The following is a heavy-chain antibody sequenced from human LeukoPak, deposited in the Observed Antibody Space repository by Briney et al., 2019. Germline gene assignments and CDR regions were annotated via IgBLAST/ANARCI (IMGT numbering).Heavy chain of an antibody. CDR1: GGSISSYY. D-gene: IGHD3-22*01. J-gene: IGHJ4*02. Sequence: SEALSLTCTVSGGSISSYYWSWIRQPPGKGLEWIGYIYYSGSTNYNPSLKSRVTISVDTSKNQFSLKLSSVTAADTAVYYCARKLYYYDSSGYPRPTGEFDYWGQGTLVTVSS. V-gene: IGHV4-59*01. CDR2: IYYSGST. CDR3: ARKLYYYDSSGYPRPTGEFDY.